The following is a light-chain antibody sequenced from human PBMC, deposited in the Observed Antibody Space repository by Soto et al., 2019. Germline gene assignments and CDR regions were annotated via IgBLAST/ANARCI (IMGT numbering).Light chain of an antibody. Sequence: EIVLTQSPGTLSLSPGERATLSCRASQSVSGSYLAWYRQKPGQAPRLLIYGASGRATGIPDRFSGSGSGTDVTLTISRLEPEDFAVYYCQQYGSSPYTFGQGTKLEIK. CDR2: GAS. V-gene: IGKV3-20*01. CDR3: QQYGSSPYT. CDR1: QSVSGSY. J-gene: IGKJ2*01.